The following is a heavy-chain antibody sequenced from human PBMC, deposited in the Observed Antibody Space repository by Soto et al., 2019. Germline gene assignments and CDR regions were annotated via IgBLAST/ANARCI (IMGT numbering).Heavy chain of an antibody. CDR3: ARGGLPTYYYDSSGYYYDSRNWFDP. V-gene: IGHV1-8*01. Sequence: AAVKVSYKACGCTFASYDNNWVRQATGQGLEWTGWMNPNSGNTGYAQKFQGRVTMTRNTSISTAYMELSSLRSEDTAVYYCARGGLPTYYYDSSGYYYDSRNWFDPWGQGTLVTVSS. J-gene: IGHJ5*02. CDR2: MNPNSGNT. D-gene: IGHD3-22*01. CDR1: GCTFASYD.